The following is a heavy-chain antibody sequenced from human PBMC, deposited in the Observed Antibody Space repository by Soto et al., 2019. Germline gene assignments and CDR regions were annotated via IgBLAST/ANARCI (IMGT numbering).Heavy chain of an antibody. V-gene: IGHV1-69*01. CDR1: GGTFSSYA. J-gene: IGHJ3*02. CDR2: IIPILGSA. Sequence: QVQLVQSGAEVKKPGSSVKVSCKASGGTFSSYAISWVRQAPGQGLEWMGGIIPILGSANYAQKFQDRVTITADESTTTTYVELSSLISEDAAVYYCASRERVDAFDIWGQGTMVTVSS. CDR3: ASRERVDAFDI. D-gene: IGHD1-26*01.